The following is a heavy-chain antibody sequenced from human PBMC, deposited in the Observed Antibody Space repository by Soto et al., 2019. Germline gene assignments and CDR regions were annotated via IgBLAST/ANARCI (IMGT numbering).Heavy chain of an antibody. CDR3: ASSSVYSVGAHGMDV. V-gene: IGHV4-59*01. J-gene: IGHJ6*02. CDR2: IYYSGST. Sequence: SETLSLTCTVSGGSISSYYWSWIRQPPGKGLEWIGYIYYSGSTNYNPSLKSRVTISVDTSKNQFSLKLSSVTAADTAVYYCASSSVYSVGAHGMDVWGQGTTVTVSS. D-gene: IGHD1-26*01. CDR1: GGSISSYY.